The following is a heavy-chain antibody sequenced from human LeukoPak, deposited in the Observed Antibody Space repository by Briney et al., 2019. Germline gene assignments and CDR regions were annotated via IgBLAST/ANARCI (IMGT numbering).Heavy chain of an antibody. Sequence: GRSLRLSCAASGFTFSSYSMNWVRQAPGKGLEWVSSISSSSSYIYYADSVKGRFTISRDNAKNSLYLQMNSLRAEDTAVYYCTRDLMDYDVSTGLHHYYMDVWGQGTTVTVSS. CDR1: GFTFSSYS. CDR3: TRDLMDYDVSTGLHHYYMDV. CDR2: ISSSSSYI. D-gene: IGHD3-9*01. J-gene: IGHJ6*02. V-gene: IGHV3-21*01.